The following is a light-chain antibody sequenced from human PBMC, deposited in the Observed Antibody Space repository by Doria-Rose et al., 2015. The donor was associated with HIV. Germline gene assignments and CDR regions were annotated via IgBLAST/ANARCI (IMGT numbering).Light chain of an antibody. J-gene: IGKJ3*01. CDR2: WAS. CDR3: QQYYDTPS. Sequence: DIRMTQSPESLGMSLGERAALNRKSNQSLLYTSKNYLAWYQQKPGQPPKLLIYWASTRQSGVPARFSGSGSGTDFTLTISSLEAEDVAVYHCQQYYDTPSFGPGTTVDIK. CDR1: QSLLYTSKNY. V-gene: IGKV4-1*01.